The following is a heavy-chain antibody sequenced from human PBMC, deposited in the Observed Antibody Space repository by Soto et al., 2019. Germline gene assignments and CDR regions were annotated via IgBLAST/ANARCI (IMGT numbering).Heavy chain of an antibody. CDR3: AGIYGAKAPKIHYFDY. D-gene: IGHD4-17*01. J-gene: IGHJ4*02. V-gene: IGHV3-66*01. CDR1: GFTVSANY. CDR2: IHSGGYT. Sequence: PGGSLRLSCAASGFTVSANYMSWVRQAPGEGLEWVSIIHSGGYTFYAASVKGRFTISRDNSNNTLYLQMNSLRAEDTAIYYCAGIYGAKAPKIHYFDYWGQGVLVTVSS.